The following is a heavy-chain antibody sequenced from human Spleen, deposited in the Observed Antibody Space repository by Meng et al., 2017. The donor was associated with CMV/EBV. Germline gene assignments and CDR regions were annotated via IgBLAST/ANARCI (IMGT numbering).Heavy chain of an antibody. Sequence: SGFTFSRYVMHLVRQAPGKGLEWVAVISTVENNKNYADSVNGRFTISRDNSKNTLYLQMNSLGAEDTAVYYCARDRTPYYYYGMDVWGQGTTVTVSS. CDR3: ARDRTPYYYYGMDV. J-gene: IGHJ6*02. CDR1: GFTFSRYV. CDR2: ISTVENNK. V-gene: IGHV3-30-3*01.